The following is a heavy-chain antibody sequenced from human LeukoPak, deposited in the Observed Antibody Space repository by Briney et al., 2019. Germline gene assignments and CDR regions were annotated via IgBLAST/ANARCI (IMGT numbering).Heavy chain of an antibody. V-gene: IGHV4-61*01. J-gene: IGHJ5*02. Sequence: SQTLSLTCTVSGDSLSSGYYYWSWIRQPPGKGLEWIGYIYYSGSTNYNPSLKSRVTISVDTSKNQFSLKLSSVTAADTAVYYCAGTRKVVDSYCSSTSCLNWFDPWGQGTLVTVSS. D-gene: IGHD2-2*01. CDR2: IYYSGST. CDR1: GDSLSSGYYY. CDR3: AGTRKVVDSYCSSTSCLNWFDP.